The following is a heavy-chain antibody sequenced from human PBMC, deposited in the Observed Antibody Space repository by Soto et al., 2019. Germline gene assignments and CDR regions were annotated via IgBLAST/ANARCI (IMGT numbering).Heavy chain of an antibody. CDR1: GFTFSSYG. D-gene: IGHD3-22*01. CDR2: ISYDGSNK. V-gene: IGHV3-30*03. CDR3: ATNLHYYDSSGYYYPADPYGMDV. Sequence: GGSLRLSCAASGFTFSSYGMHWVRQAPGKGLEWVAVISYDGSNKYYADSVKGRFTISRDNSKNTLYLQMNSLRAEDTAVYYCATNLHYYDSSGYYYPADPYGMDVWGQGTTVTVSS. J-gene: IGHJ6*02.